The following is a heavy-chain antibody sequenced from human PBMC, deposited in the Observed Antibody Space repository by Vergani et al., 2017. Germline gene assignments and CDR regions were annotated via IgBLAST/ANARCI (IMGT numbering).Heavy chain of an antibody. CDR2: IKNTGDST. J-gene: IGHJ4*02. CDR1: GFTFSSHA. D-gene: IGHD5-12*01. Sequence: EVQLLQSEGAVVQPGGSLRLSCVASGFTFSSHAMSWVRQGHGQGLEWVSSIKNTGDSTHYADSVKGRFTISRDNSKNTLYLQMNSLRAEDTAVYYCAKSGRMVATDFDYWGQGTLVTVSS. CDR3: AKSGRMVATDFDY. V-gene: IGHV3-23*01.